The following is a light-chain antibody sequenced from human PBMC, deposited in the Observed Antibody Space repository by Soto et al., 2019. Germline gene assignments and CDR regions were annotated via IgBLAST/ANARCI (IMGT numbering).Light chain of an antibody. J-gene: IGKJ4*01. Sequence: IVLTQSPGTLSLSPGERATLSCRASQSVNNNYLAWYQQKHGQAPRLLVYRASTRATGIPDRFSGSGSGTDFTLTIRRLEHEDFEVYYCQKYCSSLTFGGGTKVEIK. CDR1: QSVNNNY. V-gene: IGKV3-20*01. CDR2: RAS. CDR3: QKYCSSLT.